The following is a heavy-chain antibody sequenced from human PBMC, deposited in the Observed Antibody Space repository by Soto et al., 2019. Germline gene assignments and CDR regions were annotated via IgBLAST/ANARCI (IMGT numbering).Heavy chain of an antibody. CDR2: ISGDGGST. CDR3: ARDGLSSSGFDF. CDR1: GFTFSSYA. D-gene: IGHD3-22*01. J-gene: IGHJ4*02. V-gene: IGHV3-23*01. Sequence: EVQLLESGGGLVQPGGSLRLSCAASGFTFSSYAMSWVRQAPGKGLEWVSAISGDGGSTYYADSVKGRFTISRDNSKHTLYLQMNSLRAEDTAVYYCARDGLSSSGFDFWGQGTLVTVSS.